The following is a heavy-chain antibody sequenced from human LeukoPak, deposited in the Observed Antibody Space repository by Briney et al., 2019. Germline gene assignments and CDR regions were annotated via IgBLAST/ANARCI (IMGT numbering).Heavy chain of an antibody. V-gene: IGHV3-30-3*01. Sequence: GRSLRLSCAASGFTFSSYAMHWVRQAPGKGLEWVAVISYDGSNKYYADSVKGRFTISRDNSKNTLYLQMNSLRAEDTAVYYCARDSLSGSYRNFDYWGQGTLVTVSS. D-gene: IGHD1-26*01. CDR3: ARDSLSGSYRNFDY. CDR2: ISYDGSNK. CDR1: GFTFSSYA. J-gene: IGHJ4*02.